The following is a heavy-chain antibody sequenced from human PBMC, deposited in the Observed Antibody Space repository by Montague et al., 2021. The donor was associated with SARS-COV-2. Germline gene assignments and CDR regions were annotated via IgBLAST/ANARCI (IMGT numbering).Heavy chain of an antibody. J-gene: IGHJ3*02. V-gene: IGHV4-39*01. CDR2: IYYSGTT. D-gene: IGHD3-10*01. CDR1: GGSITRYYY. CDR3: ARPLVRGVPKAFDI. Sequence: SETLSLTCTVSGGSITRYYYCGWLRPPPEEGLELVGIIYYSGTTFIKPSLESLVTISVDASKNQFSLNLTSVTAADTAVYYCARPLVRGVPKAFDIWGQGALVIVSS.